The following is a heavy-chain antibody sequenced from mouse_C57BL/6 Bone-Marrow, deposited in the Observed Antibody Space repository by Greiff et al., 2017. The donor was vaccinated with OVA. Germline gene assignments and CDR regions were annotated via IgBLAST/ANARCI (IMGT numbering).Heavy chain of an antibody. V-gene: IGHV5-6*01. CDR1: GFTFSSYG. Sequence: EVQVVESGGDLVKPGGSLKLSCAASGFTFSSYGMSWVRQTPDKRLEWVATISSGGSYTYYPDSVKGRFTISRDNAKNTLYLQMSSLKSEDTAMYYCASLYGSPYAMDYWGPGTSVTVSS. D-gene: IGHD1-1*01. CDR2: ISSGGSYT. CDR3: ASLYGSPYAMDY. J-gene: IGHJ4*01.